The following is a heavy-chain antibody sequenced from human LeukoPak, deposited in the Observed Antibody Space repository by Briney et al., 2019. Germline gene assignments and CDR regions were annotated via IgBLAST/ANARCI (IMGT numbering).Heavy chain of an antibody. V-gene: IGHV3-7*01. D-gene: IGHD1-26*01. J-gene: IGHJ6*03. CDR3: ARASSGSDLYYYFYYMYV. CDR1: RFTFSFSW. Sequence: PGGALRLSCAASRFTFSFSWMSWVRQAPGKGLEWVANINQEGSEKYYVCSMKGGFIISRDNAKNSLYLQMNSLRAEDAAVYYCARASSGSDLYYYFYYMYVWGRGTTVTVS. CDR2: INQEGSEK.